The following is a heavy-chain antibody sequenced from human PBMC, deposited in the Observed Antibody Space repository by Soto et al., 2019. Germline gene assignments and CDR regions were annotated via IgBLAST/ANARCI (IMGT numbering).Heavy chain of an antibody. J-gene: IGHJ3*02. CDR2: IYHSGST. CDR1: GGSISSGGYS. V-gene: IGHV4-30-2*01. Sequence: QLQLQESGSGLVKPSQTLSLTCAVSGGSISSGGYSWSWIRQPPGKGLEWIGYIYHSGSTYYNPSLKSRVTISVDRSKNQFSLKLSSVTAADTAVYYCASSSYDSSVQEAFEIWGQGTMVTVSS. CDR3: ASSSYDSSVQEAFEI. D-gene: IGHD3-22*01.